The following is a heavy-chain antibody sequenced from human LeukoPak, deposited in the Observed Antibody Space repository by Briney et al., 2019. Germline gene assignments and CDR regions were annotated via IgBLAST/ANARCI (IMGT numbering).Heavy chain of an antibody. D-gene: IGHD1-26*01. Sequence: GGSLRLSCAASGFTFSSYGMHWVRQAPGKGLEWVAFIRYDGSNKYYADSVKGRFTISRDNSKNSLYLQMDSLRAEDTALYYCARGKYSGSYYYFDYWGQGTLVTVSS. V-gene: IGHV3-30*02. CDR1: GFTFSSYG. J-gene: IGHJ4*02. CDR3: ARGKYSGSYYYFDY. CDR2: IRYDGSNK.